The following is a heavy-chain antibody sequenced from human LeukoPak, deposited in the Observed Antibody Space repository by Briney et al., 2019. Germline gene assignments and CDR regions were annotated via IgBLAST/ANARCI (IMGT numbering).Heavy chain of an antibody. J-gene: IGHJ4*02. CDR2: MNPNSGNT. CDR3: ARVPSGYKRGYYFDY. CDR1: GYTFISCD. V-gene: IGHV1-8*01. Sequence: ASVKVSCKASGYTFISCDINWVRQATGQGLEWMGWMNPNSGNTGYAQKFQGRVTMTRNTSISTAYMELSSLRSEDTAVYYCARVPSGYKRGYYFDYWGQGTLVTVSS. D-gene: IGHD5-24*01.